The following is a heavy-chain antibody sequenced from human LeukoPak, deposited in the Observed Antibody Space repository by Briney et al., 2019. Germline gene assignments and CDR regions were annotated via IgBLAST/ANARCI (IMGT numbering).Heavy chain of an antibody. CDR1: GYTFSHYW. CDR3: AKVPEGSYFDY. CDR2: ISGSGGST. D-gene: IGHD3-10*01. J-gene: IGHJ4*02. Sequence: GGSLRLSCVASGYTFSHYWMSWVRQTPGKGLEWVSAISGSGGSTYYADSVKGRFTISRDNSRNTLYLQMNSLRAEDTAVYYCAKVPEGSYFDYWGQGTLVTVSS. V-gene: IGHV3-23*01.